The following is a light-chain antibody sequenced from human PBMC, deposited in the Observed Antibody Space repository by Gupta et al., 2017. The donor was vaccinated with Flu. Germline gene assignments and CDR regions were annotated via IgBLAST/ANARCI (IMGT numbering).Light chain of an antibody. Sequence: IVMTHFPLSLPVTPGEPSSISCRSSQSLLHSNAYNYLDWYLQKPGQSPQLLIYLGSNRASGVPERFSGSGSGTDFTLKISRVEAEDVGVYYCMQTLQTPVTFGHGTKVDIK. V-gene: IGKV2-28*01. CDR1: QSLLHSNAYNY. CDR3: MQTLQTPVT. CDR2: LGS. J-gene: IGKJ3*01.